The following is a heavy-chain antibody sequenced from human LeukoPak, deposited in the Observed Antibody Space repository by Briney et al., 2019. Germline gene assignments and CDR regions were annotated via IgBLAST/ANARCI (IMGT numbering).Heavy chain of an antibody. Sequence: GGSLRLSCAASEFTFSSYAMSWVRQAPGKGLEWVSTVSGSSDTTYYADSVKGRFTISRDNSRNTLYLQMNSLRVEDTAVYYCAKERTVTTRGNAFDFWGQGTLITVSS. V-gene: IGHV3-23*01. D-gene: IGHD4-17*01. J-gene: IGHJ3*01. CDR3: AKERTVTTRGNAFDF. CDR2: VSGSSDTT. CDR1: EFTFSSYA.